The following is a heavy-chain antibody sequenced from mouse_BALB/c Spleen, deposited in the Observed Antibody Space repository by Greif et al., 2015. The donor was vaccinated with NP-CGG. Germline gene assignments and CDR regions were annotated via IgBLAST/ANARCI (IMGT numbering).Heavy chain of an antibody. CDR2: ISYDGSN. Sequence: EVKLMESGPGLVKPSQSLSLTCSVTGYSITSGYYWNWIRQFPGNKLEWMGYISYDGSNNYNPSLKNRISITRDTSKNQFFLKLNSVTTEDTATYYCARGGGTTAPFAYRGQGTLVTVSA. J-gene: IGHJ3*01. V-gene: IGHV3-6*02. CDR3: ARGGGTTAPFAY. CDR1: GYSITSGYY. D-gene: IGHD1-2*01.